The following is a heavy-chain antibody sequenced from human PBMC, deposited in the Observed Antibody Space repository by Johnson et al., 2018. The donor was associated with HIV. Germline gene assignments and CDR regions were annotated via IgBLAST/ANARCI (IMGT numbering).Heavy chain of an antibody. CDR3: ARGIWLQLDSFYL. D-gene: IGHD5-24*01. Sequence: VQLVESGGGLVQPGGSLRLSCAASGVTVSSNYMSWVRQAPGKGLEWVSVISSGGSTYYADSVRGRFSISRDNSKNTLYLQMNSLRAEDTAVYYCARGIWLQLDSFYLWCQGTMVSVPS. CDR2: ISSGGST. J-gene: IGHJ3*01. CDR1: GVTVSSNY. V-gene: IGHV3-66*01.